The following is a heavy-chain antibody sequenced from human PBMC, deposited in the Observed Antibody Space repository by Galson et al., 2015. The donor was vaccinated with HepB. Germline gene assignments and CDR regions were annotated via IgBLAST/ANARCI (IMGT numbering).Heavy chain of an antibody. J-gene: IGHJ6*02. CDR3: AREGSITMVRGASVDYYYYGMDV. CDR1: GGSISSGSYY. Sequence: TLSLTCTVSGGSISSGSYYWSWIRQPAGTGLEWIGRIYTSGSTNYDPSLKSRVTISVDTSKNQFSLKLSSVTAADTAVYYCAREGSITMVRGASVDYYYYGMDVWGQGTTVTVSS. CDR2: IYTSGST. D-gene: IGHD3-10*01. V-gene: IGHV4-61*02.